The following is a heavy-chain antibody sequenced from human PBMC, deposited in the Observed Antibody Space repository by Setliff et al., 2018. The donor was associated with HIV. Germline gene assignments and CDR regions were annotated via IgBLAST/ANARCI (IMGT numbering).Heavy chain of an antibody. Sequence: GALRLSCAASGFTFSSYAMSWVRQAPGKGLEWVSGISGSGGSTYYADSVKGRFTISRDNSKNTLYLEMNSLRAEETAVYYCARDLRSSHGSPNYFDYWGRGALVTVSS. J-gene: IGHJ4*02. CDR1: GFTFSSYA. V-gene: IGHV3-23*01. D-gene: IGHD2-15*01. CDR2: ISGSGGST. CDR3: ARDLRSSHGSPNYFDY.